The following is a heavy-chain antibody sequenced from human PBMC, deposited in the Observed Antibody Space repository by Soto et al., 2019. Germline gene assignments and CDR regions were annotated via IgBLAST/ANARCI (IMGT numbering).Heavy chain of an antibody. D-gene: IGHD6-13*01. J-gene: IGHJ6*02. V-gene: IGHV4-59*01. CDR2: IYYSGST. Sequence: SSETLSLTCTVSGGSISSYYWSWIRQPPGKGLEWIGYIYYSGSTNYNPSLKSRVTISVDTSKNQFSLKLSSVTAADTAVYYCARNPIAEAGEYYYGMDVWGQGTTVTVSS. CDR1: GGSISSYY. CDR3: ARNPIAEAGEYYYGMDV.